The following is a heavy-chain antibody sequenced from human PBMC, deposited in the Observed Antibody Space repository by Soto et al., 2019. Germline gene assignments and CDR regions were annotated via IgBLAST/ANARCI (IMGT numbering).Heavy chain of an antibody. CDR1: GGSISNHY. CDR2: IYYNGST. D-gene: IGHD1-26*01. V-gene: IGHV4-59*08. J-gene: IGHJ4*02. Sequence: PSETLSLTCTVSGGSISNHYWSWIRQPPGKGLELIGYIYYNGSTNYNPSLRSRVTISVDTSKNQFSLKLSSVTAADTAVYYCARWVGHFDFWGPGTLVPVSS. CDR3: ARWVGHFDF.